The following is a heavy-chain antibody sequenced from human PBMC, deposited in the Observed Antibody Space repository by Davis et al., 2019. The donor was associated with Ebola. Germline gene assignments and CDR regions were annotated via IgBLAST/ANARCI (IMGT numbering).Heavy chain of an antibody. D-gene: IGHD3-16*01. V-gene: IGHV3-21*01. Sequence: GGSLRLSCAASGFTFSSYWMHWVRQAPGKGLEWVSSISSSSSYIYYADSVKGRFTISRDNAKNSLYLQMNSLRAEDTAVYYCASIMITFGGVSLFDYWGQGTLVTVSS. CDR1: GFTFSSYW. CDR3: ASIMITFGGVSLFDY. CDR2: ISSSSSYI. J-gene: IGHJ4*02.